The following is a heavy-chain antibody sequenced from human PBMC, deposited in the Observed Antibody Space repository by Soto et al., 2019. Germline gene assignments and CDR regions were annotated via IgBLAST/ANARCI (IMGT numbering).Heavy chain of an antibody. J-gene: IGHJ5*02. Sequence: VXXTCKISGESIRGTDWIWVRQPPGKGLEWIGYMYYSGSTSYNPSLNSRVTLSVDTSKNQFFLKLRFVTAADTAVYYCARHRALNWFDPWGQGTLVTVSS. V-gene: IGHV4-59*08. CDR2: MYYSGST. CDR3: ARHRALNWFDP. CDR1: GESIRGTD.